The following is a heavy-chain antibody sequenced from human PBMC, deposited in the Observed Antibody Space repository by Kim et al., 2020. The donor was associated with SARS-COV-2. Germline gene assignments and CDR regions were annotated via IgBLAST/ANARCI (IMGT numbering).Heavy chain of an antibody. D-gene: IGHD3-10*01. J-gene: IGHJ6*02. Sequence: GGSLRLSCAASGFTFSNAWMSWVRQAPGKGLEWVGRIKSKTDGGTTDYAAPVKGRFTISRDDSKNTLYLQMNSLKTEDTAVYYCTTEYYYGSGSYLANYYGMDVWGQGTTVTVSS. CDR2: IKSKTDGGTT. CDR3: TTEYYYGSGSYLANYYGMDV. V-gene: IGHV3-15*01. CDR1: GFTFSNAW.